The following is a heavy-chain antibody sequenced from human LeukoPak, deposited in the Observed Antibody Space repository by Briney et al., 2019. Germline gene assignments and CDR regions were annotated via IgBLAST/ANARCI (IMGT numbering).Heavy chain of an antibody. D-gene: IGHD4-17*01. CDR1: GFAFSSYS. Sequence: PGGSLRLSCAASGFAFSSYSINWVRQAPGKGLEWVSVISSSSNYIFYADSVKGRFTISRDNAKNSLYLQMNSLRAEDTAVYYCAKQRGTTVTRLPRGGIDYWGQGTLVTVSS. CDR2: ISSSSNYI. V-gene: IGHV3-21*01. J-gene: IGHJ4*02. CDR3: AKQRGTTVTRLPRGGIDY.